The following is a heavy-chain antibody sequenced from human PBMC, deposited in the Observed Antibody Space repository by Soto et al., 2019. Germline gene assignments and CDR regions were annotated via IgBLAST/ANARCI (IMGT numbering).Heavy chain of an antibody. CDR1: GFTFSSYA. D-gene: IGHD1-26*01. CDR2: ISYDGSNK. Sequence: QVQLVESGGGVVQPGRSLRLSCAASGFTFSSYAMHWVRQAPGKGLEWVAVISYDGSNKYYADSVKGRFTISRDNSKNTLYLQMNSLRAEDTAVYYCASAWEQYSTFYYWGQGTLVTVSS. CDR3: ASAWEQYSTFYY. V-gene: IGHV3-30-3*01. J-gene: IGHJ4*02.